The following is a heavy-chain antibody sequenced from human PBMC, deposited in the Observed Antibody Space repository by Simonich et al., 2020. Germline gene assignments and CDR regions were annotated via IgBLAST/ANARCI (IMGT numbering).Heavy chain of an antibody. J-gene: IGHJ6*03. CDR1: GITFSSYW. CDR2: IKQDGSEK. Sequence: EVQLVESGGGLVQPGGSLRLSCAASGITFSSYWMSWVRQAPGKGLEWVANIKQDGSEKYYVDSVKGRFTISRDKAKNSLYLQRNSLRAEDTAVYYCARDGLGTAYYYYMDVWGKGTTVTVSS. D-gene: IGHD7-27*01. CDR3: ARDGLGTAYYYYMDV. V-gene: IGHV3-7*01.